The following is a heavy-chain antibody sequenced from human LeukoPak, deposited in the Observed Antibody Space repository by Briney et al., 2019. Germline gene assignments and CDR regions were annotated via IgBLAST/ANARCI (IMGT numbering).Heavy chain of an antibody. CDR1: GFTFSSYG. Sequence: GRSLRLSCAASGFTFSSYGMHWVRQAPGKGLEWVAVISYDGSNKYYADSVKGRFTISRDNAKNSLYLQMNSLRAEDTAVYYCARGPAGYYFDYWGQGTLVTVSS. V-gene: IGHV3-30*03. J-gene: IGHJ4*02. CDR3: ARGPAGYYFDY. D-gene: IGHD3-10*01. CDR2: ISYDGSNK.